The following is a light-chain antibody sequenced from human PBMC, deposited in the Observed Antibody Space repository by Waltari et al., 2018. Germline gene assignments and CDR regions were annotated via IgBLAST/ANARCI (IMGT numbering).Light chain of an antibody. Sequence: QSVLTQPPSVSAAPGQEVTISCSGSTSDIGAHFVSWYQQLPGTAPKLLIYDNYKRPSVISDRFSASKSGTSATLGITGLQTGDEADYYCGTWDVSLNLLFGGGTRVTVL. J-gene: IGLJ2*01. CDR2: DNY. CDR3: GTWDVSLNLL. CDR1: TSDIGAHF. V-gene: IGLV1-51*01.